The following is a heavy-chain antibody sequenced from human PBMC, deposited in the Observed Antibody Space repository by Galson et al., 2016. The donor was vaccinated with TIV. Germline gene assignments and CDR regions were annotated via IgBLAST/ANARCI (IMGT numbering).Heavy chain of an antibody. CDR2: IIGMFGTT. J-gene: IGHJ5*02. V-gene: IGHV1-69*13. Sequence: SVKVSCKAPGGTFSSYAFSWVRQAPGQGLEWMGRIIGMFGTTNYAQKFQGRVTITADELTSTVYMELSGLTSEDTAVHYCARAPGYHDSSAYYPAWGEGTLVTVSS. CDR1: GGTFSSYA. D-gene: IGHD3-22*01. CDR3: ARAPGYHDSSAYYPA.